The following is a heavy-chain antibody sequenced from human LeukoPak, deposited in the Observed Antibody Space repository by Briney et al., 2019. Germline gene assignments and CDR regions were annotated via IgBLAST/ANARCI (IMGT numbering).Heavy chain of an antibody. CDR3: ARALTPGYCSGGTCSYFDY. Sequence: PSETLSLTCTVSGGSIRSYYWSWIRQPPGKGLEWIGYIYYSGSTNFNPSLKSRVTISVDTSKNQFSLKVSSVTAADTAVYYCARALTPGYCSGGTCSYFDYWGQGTLVTVSS. CDR2: IYYSGST. D-gene: IGHD2-15*01. J-gene: IGHJ4*02. CDR1: GGSIRSYY. V-gene: IGHV4-59*01.